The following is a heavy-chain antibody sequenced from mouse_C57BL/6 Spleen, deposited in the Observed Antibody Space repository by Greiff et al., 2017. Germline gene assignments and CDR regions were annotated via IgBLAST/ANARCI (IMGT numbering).Heavy chain of an antibody. D-gene: IGHD1-1*01. Sequence: EVQLQQSGAELVRPGASVKLSCTASGFNIKDDYMHWVKQRPEHGLEWIGWIDPENGDTEYASKFQGKATITADTSSNTAYLQLSSLTSEDSAVYYCARLLRSFDYWGQGTTLTVSS. CDR3: ARLLRSFDY. CDR2: IDPENGDT. J-gene: IGHJ2*01. V-gene: IGHV14-4*01. CDR1: GFNIKDDY.